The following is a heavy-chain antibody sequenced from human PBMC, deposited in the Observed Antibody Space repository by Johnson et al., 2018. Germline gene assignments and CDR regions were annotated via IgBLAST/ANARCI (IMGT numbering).Heavy chain of an antibody. CDR3: ARIGYSSSSLDY. Sequence: VQLQESGGGLVQSGGSLRLYCAASGFIFSNYWMTWVRQAPGKGLEWVANINQDGSIKYFVDSVKGRFSTSRENPRNSLYLQMNSLRVEDTAVYFCARIGYSSSSLDYWGQGILVTVSS. D-gene: IGHD6-13*01. V-gene: IGHV3-7*01. CDR1: GFIFSNYW. CDR2: INQDGSIK. J-gene: IGHJ4*02.